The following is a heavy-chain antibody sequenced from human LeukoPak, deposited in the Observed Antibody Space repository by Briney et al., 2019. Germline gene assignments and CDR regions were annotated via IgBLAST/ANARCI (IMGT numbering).Heavy chain of an antibody. V-gene: IGHV3-43*02. CDR3: AKDISDYYGSGTDGFDP. CDR2: ISGDGGST. CDR1: GFTFDDYA. J-gene: IGHJ5*02. D-gene: IGHD3-10*01. Sequence: PGGSLRLSCAASGFTFDDYAMHWVRHAPGKGLEWVSLISGDGGSTYYADSVKGRFTISRDNSKNSLYLQMNSLRTEDTALYYCAKDISDYYGSGTDGFDPWGQGTLVTVSS.